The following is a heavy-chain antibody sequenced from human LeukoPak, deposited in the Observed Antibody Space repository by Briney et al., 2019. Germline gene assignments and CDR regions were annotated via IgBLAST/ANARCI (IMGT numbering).Heavy chain of an antibody. J-gene: IGHJ4*02. CDR3: ARGSQYYYDSSGYFPPDY. Sequence: GGSLRLSCAAYGFTFSSYSMNWVRQAPGKGLEWVSSISSSSSYRYYADSVKGRFTISRDNAKNSLYLQMNSLRAEDTAVYYCARGSQYYYDSSGYFPPDYWGQGTLVTVSS. D-gene: IGHD3-22*01. CDR1: GFTFSSYS. CDR2: ISSSSSYR. V-gene: IGHV3-21*01.